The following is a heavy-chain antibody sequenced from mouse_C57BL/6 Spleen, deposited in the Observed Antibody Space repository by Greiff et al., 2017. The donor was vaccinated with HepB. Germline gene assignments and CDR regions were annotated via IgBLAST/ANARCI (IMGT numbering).Heavy chain of an antibody. V-gene: IGHV1-81*01. J-gene: IGHJ3*01. CDR2: IYPRSGNT. CDR1: GYTFTSYG. Sequence: VQLQQSGAELVRPGASVKLSCKASGYTFTSYGIRWVKQSTGQGLEWIGEIYPRSGNTNYNEKFKGKATLTADKSSSTEYMELSSLTSEDSAVYFCAREDGSGYVFAYWGQGTLVTVSA. D-gene: IGHD3-2*02. CDR3: AREDGSGYVFAY.